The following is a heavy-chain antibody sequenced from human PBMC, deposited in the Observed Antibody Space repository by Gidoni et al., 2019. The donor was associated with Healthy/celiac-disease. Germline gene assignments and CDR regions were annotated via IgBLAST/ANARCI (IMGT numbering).Heavy chain of an antibody. V-gene: IGHV3-23*01. D-gene: IGHD6-13*01. CDR3: AKVGQGSSSWYPWFDP. Sequence: EVQLLESGGGLVQPGGSLRLSCAASGFTFSSYAMRWVRQAPGKGLEWVSAISGSGGSTYYADSVKGRFTISRDNSKNTLYLQMNSLRAEDTAVYYCAKVGQGSSSWYPWFDPWGQGTLVTVSS. J-gene: IGHJ5*02. CDR1: GFTFSSYA. CDR2: ISGSGGST.